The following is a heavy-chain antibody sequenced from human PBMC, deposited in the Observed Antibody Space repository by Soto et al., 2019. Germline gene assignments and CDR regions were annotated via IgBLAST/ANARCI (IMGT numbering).Heavy chain of an antibody. CDR3: AAGPEDIVVVVAATPVVYFQH. Sequence: VKVSCKASGGTFSSYTISWVRQAPGQGLEWMGRIIPILGIANYAQKFQGRVTITADKSTSTAYMELSSLRSEDTAVYYCAAGPEDIVVVVAATPVVYFQHWGQGTLVTVSS. V-gene: IGHV1-69*02. CDR2: IIPILGIA. CDR1: GGTFSSYT. D-gene: IGHD2-15*01. J-gene: IGHJ1*01.